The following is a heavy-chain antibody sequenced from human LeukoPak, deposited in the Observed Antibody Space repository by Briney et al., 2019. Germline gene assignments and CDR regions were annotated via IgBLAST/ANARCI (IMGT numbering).Heavy chain of an antibody. J-gene: IGHJ4*02. CDR3: ARGMSATSGYLELEY. Sequence: GGSLRLSCSASGFTFSSYEMNWVRQAPGKGLEWVSYISSSGGTIYYADSVKGRFTISRDNAKNSLYLQMNSLRAEDTAVYYCARGMSATSGYLELEYWGQGALVTVST. CDR1: GFTFSSYE. D-gene: IGHD3-22*01. CDR2: ISSSGGTI. V-gene: IGHV3-48*03.